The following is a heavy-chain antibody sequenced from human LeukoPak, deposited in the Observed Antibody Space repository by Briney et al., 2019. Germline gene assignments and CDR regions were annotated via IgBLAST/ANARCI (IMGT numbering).Heavy chain of an antibody. CDR1: GGSISSYY. CDR3: ARGWDKTGQWLVRRVGSFEGAFDP. V-gene: IGHV4-4*07. Sequence: SETLSLTCTVSGGSISSYYWSWIRQPAGKGLEWIGRIYTSGSTNYNPSLKSRVTMSVDTSKNQFSLKLSSVTAADTAVYYCARGWDKTGQWLVRRVGSFEGAFDPWGQGTLVTVSS. D-gene: IGHD6-19*01. J-gene: IGHJ5*02. CDR2: IYTSGST.